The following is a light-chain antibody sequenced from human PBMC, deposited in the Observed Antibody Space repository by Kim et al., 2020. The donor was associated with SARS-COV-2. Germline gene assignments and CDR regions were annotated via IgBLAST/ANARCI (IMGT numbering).Light chain of an antibody. CDR1: QSISSY. CDR2: AAS. CDR3: QQSST. Sequence: DIQMTQSPSSLSASVGDRVTITCRASQSISSYLNWYQQKPGKAPKLLIYAASSLQSGVPSRFSGSGSGTDFTLTISSLQPEDFATYYCQQSSTFGQGTKLEI. V-gene: IGKV1-39*01. J-gene: IGKJ2*01.